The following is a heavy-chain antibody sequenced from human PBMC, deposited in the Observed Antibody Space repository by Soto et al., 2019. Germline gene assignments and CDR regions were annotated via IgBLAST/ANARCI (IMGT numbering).Heavy chain of an antibody. CDR2: IYYSGST. J-gene: IGHJ6*02. CDR3: ARDIAVADPYYGMDV. Sequence: PSETLSLTCTVSGGSISSYYWSWIRQPPGKGLEWIGYIYYSGSTNYNPSLKSRVTISVDTSKNQFSLKLSSVTAADTAVYYCARDIAVADPYYGMDVWGQGTTVTVSS. D-gene: IGHD6-19*01. CDR1: GGSISSYY. V-gene: IGHV4-59*01.